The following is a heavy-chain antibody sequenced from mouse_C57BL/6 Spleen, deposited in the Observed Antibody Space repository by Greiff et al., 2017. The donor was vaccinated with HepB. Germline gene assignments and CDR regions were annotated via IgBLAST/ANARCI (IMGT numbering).Heavy chain of an antibody. V-gene: IGHV1-72*01. CDR1: GYTFTSYW. Sequence: QVQLKQPGAELVKPGASVKLSCKASGYTFTSYWMHWVKQRPGRGLEWIGRIDPNSGGTKYNEKFKSKATLTVDKPSSTAYMQLSSLTSEDSAVYYCARRDDGYLPFAYWGQGTLVTVSA. D-gene: IGHD2-3*01. J-gene: IGHJ3*01. CDR2: IDPNSGGT. CDR3: ARRDDGYLPFAY.